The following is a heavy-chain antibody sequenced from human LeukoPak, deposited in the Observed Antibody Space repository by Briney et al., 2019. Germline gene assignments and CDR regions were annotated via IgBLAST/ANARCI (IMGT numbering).Heavy chain of an antibody. V-gene: IGHV4-34*01. CDR1: GGSFSGYY. D-gene: IGHD5-12*01. J-gene: IGHJ5*02. CDR3: ARGARTPSGYGSRTAGRANWFDP. Sequence: SETLSLTCAVYGGSFSGYYWSWIRQPPGKGLEWIGEIYLRGSTNYNPSLKSRVTISVDTSKNQFSLKLSSVTAADTAVYYCARGARTPSGYGSRTAGRANWFDPWGQGTLVTVSS. CDR2: IYLRGST.